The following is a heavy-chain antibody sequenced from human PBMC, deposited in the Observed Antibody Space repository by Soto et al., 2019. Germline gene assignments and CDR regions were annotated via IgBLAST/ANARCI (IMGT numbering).Heavy chain of an antibody. CDR1: GGTFSSYA. J-gene: IGHJ6*02. D-gene: IGHD6-6*01. CDR3: ARDLRRIAARPDLPQRSYYSYYSGMDV. V-gene: IGHV1-69*13. CDR2: IIPIFGTA. Sequence: WASVKVSCKASGGTFSSYAISWVRQAPGQGLEWMGGIIPIFGTANYAQKFQGRVTITADESTSTAYMELSSLRSEDTAVYYCARDLRRIAARPDLPQRSYYSYYSGMDVWGQGTTATVS.